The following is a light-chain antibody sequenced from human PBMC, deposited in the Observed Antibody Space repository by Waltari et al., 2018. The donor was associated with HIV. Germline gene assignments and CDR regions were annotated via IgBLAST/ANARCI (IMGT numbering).Light chain of an antibody. CDR3: QHYGSSPRYT. CDR2: GAS. J-gene: IGKJ2*01. Sequence: EVDLTQAPDTLSLSPGERATLSCRASQNITSNYLAWYQHRLGQAPRLLIYGASSRATGIPERFAGSGSGTDFTLTISRLEPEDFAMYYCQHYGSSPRYTFGQGTNLEIK. CDR1: QNITSNY. V-gene: IGKV3-20*01.